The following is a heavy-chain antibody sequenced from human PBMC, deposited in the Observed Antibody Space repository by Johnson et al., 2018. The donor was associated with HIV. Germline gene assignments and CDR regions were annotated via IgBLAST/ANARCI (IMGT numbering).Heavy chain of an antibody. CDR1: GFTVSSNY. V-gene: IGHV3-66*01. Sequence: VQLVESGGGLVQPGGSLRLSCAASGFTVSSNYMSWVRQAPGKGLEWVSVIYSGGGTYYTDSVKGRFTISRDNSKNTVFLQMNSLRVEDTAVYHCAKDLGDNVRGLLGLRWTMWG. J-gene: IGHJ1*01. CDR2: IYSGGGT. CDR3: AKDLGDNVRGLLGLRWTM. D-gene: IGHD3-10*02.